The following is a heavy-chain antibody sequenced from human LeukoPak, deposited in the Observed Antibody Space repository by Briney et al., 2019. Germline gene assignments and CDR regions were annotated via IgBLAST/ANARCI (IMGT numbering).Heavy chain of an antibody. V-gene: IGHV4-31*03. J-gene: IGHJ4*02. Sequence: SETLSLTCTVSGGSISSGGYYWSWIRQLPGKGLEWIGCIYYTGSTYYNPSLKSRVTISVDRSKNQFSLKLSSVTAADTAVYYCARSRDSIVGATEIDYWGQGTLVTVSS. CDR2: IYYTGST. CDR3: ARSRDSIVGATEIDY. D-gene: IGHD1-26*01. CDR1: GGSISSGGYY.